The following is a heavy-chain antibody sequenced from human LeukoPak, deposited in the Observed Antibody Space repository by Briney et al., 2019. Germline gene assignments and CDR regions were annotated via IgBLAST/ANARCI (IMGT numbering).Heavy chain of an antibody. CDR3: ATSRGSWPDYFNY. Sequence: TGGSLRLSCAASGFIFNNYEMNWVRQAPGKGLEWVSYISSSGSTIYYADSVKGRFTISRDNVKNSLYLQMNSLRAEDTAIYYCATSRGSWPDYFNYWGQGTLVTVSS. V-gene: IGHV3-48*03. CDR2: ISSSGSTI. J-gene: IGHJ4*02. D-gene: IGHD6-13*01. CDR1: GFIFNNYE.